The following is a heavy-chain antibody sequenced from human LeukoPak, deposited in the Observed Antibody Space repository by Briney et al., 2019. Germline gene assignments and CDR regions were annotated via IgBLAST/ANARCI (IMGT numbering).Heavy chain of an antibody. J-gene: IGHJ4*02. CDR1: GFTFSGSA. CDR3: TRHTPSNGGYYD. V-gene: IGHV3-73*01. Sequence: GGSLRLSCAASGFTFSGSAMHWVRQASGKGLEWVGRIRSKANSYATAYAASVKGGFTISRDDSKNTAYLQMNSLKTEDTAVYYCTRHTPSNGGYYDWGQGTLVTVSS. CDR2: IRSKANSYAT. D-gene: IGHD2-8*01.